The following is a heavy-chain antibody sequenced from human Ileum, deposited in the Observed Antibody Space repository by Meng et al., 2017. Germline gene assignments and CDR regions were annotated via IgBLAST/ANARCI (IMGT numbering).Heavy chain of an antibody. Sequence: ASVKVSCKASGYTFTGYYLNWVRQAPGQGLEWMGWISPNSGDTEYAQKFQDRVTLTRDTSTSTVYMEINSLRSDDTAIYYCASRPDEQQKALFDYWGQGTLVTVSS. CDR3: ASRPDEQQKALFDY. J-gene: IGHJ4*02. V-gene: IGHV1-2*02. CDR1: GYTFTGYY. CDR2: ISPNSGDT. D-gene: IGHD6-13*01.